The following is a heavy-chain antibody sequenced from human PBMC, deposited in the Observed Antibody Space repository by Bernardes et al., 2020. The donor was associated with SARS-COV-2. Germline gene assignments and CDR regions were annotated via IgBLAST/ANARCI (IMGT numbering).Heavy chain of an antibody. Sequence: ASVKVSCKASGYTFTGHYLHWVRQAPGQGLEWMGWIRPNSGATHSAAKFRGRVTMTRDTSINTAYMELTRLRSDDTAMYFCARGHEDYYETSHMYNWFDPWSQGTLVTVSS. V-gene: IGHV1-2*02. CDR3: ARGHEDYYETSHMYNWFDP. CDR1: GYTFTGHY. CDR2: IRPNSGAT. J-gene: IGHJ5*02. D-gene: IGHD3-22*01.